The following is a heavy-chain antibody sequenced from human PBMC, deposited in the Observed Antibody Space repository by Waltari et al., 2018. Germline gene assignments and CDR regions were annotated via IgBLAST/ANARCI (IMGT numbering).Heavy chain of an antibody. V-gene: IGHV1-2*06. CDR3: ASVIAAAGTYLSPDY. CDR1: GSTFTGSY. CDR2: INPNSGGT. D-gene: IGHD6-13*01. Sequence: QVQLVQSGAEVKKPGASVKVSCKASGSTFTGSYMHWVRQSPGQGLEWMGRINPNSGGTNYAQKFQGRVTMTRDTSISTAYMELSRLRSDDTAVYYCASVIAAAGTYLSPDYWGQGTLVTVSS. J-gene: IGHJ4*02.